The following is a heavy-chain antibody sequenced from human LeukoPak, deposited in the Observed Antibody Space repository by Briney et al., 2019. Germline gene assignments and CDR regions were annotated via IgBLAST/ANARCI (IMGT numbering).Heavy chain of an antibody. CDR1: GESFSAYS. J-gene: IGHJ5*02. D-gene: IGHD2-2*01. Sequence: SETLSLTCAVYGESFSAYSWNWIRQSPGKGLEWIGEINHSGSTNYNPSLKSRVTISVDTSKDQTSKRQFSLKLNSVTAADTAVYYCTRERSTPGINWFDPWGQGTLVTVSS. CDR2: INHSGST. CDR3: TRERSTPGINWFDP. V-gene: IGHV4-34*01.